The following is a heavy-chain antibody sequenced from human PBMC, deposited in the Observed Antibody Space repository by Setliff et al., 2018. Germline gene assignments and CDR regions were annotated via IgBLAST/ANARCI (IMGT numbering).Heavy chain of an antibody. D-gene: IGHD6-13*01. CDR1: GGTFSSYA. CDR3: VRGGLAAANKKGVFEY. CDR2: INPISGDT. Sequence: RPSVKVSCKASGGTFSSYAISWGRQAPGQGLEWMGWINPISGDTKYVQKFQGRVTLTRDTSSTTGYMELSGLRSDDTAVYYCVRGGLAAANKKGVFEYWGQGTLVTV. V-gene: IGHV1-2*02. J-gene: IGHJ4*02.